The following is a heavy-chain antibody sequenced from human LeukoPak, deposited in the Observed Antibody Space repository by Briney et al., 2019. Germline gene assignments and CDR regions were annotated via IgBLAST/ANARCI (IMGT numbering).Heavy chain of an antibody. CDR1: GFTFSSYG. Sequence: GRSLRLSCAASGFTFSSYGMHWVRQAPGKGLEWVAVIWYDGSNKYYADSVKGRFTISRDNSKNTLYLQMNSLRAEDTAVYYCSVSGYDPSLNPHYYYMDVWGKGTTVTVSS. CDR2: IWYDGSNK. CDR3: SVSGYDPSLNPHYYYMDV. D-gene: IGHD2-2*01. J-gene: IGHJ6*03. V-gene: IGHV3-33*01.